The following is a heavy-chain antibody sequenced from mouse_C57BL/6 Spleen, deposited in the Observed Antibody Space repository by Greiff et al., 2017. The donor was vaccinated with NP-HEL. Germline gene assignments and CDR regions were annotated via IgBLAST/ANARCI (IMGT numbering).Heavy chain of an antibody. D-gene: IGHD1-1*01. CDR2: ISYSGST. Sequence: DVQLQESGPGLAKPSQTLSLTCSVTGYSITSDYWNWIRKFPGNKLEYMGYISYSGSTYYNPSLKSRISITRDTSKNQYYLQLNSVTTEDTATYYCARGMATVVATSHWYFDVWGTGTTVTVSS. CDR1: GYSITSDY. V-gene: IGHV3-8*01. J-gene: IGHJ1*03. CDR3: ARGMATVVATSHWYFDV.